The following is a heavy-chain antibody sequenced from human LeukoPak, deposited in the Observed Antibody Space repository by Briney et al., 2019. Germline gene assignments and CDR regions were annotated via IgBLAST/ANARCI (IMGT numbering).Heavy chain of an antibody. D-gene: IGHD6-13*01. CDR2: ISSSGSTI. CDR3: AKDHALAAGLLDY. Sequence: PGGSLRLSCAASGFTFSSYEMNWVRQAPGKGLEWVSYISSSGSTIYYADSVKGRFTISRDNSKNTLYLQMNSLRAEDTAVYYCAKDHALAAGLLDYWGQGTLVTVSS. J-gene: IGHJ4*02. CDR1: GFTFSSYE. V-gene: IGHV3-48*03.